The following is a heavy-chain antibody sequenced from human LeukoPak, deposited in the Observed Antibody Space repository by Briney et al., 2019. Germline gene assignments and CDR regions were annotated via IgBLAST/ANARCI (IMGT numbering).Heavy chain of an antibody. Sequence: GGSLRLSCAASGFTFSSYGMHWVRQAPGKGLEWVAFIRYDGSNKYYADSVKGRFTFSRDNSKNTLYLQMNTLRAEDTAVYYCAKQVNSHSSTWYYFDYWGQGTLVTVSS. CDR1: GFTFSSYG. CDR2: IRYDGSNK. CDR3: AKQVNSHSSTWYYFDY. V-gene: IGHV3-30*02. J-gene: IGHJ4*02. D-gene: IGHD6-13*01.